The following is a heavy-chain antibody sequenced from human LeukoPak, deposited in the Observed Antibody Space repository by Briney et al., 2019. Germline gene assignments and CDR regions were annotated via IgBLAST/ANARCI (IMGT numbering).Heavy chain of an antibody. CDR3: AKDGGYSYGYGFDY. J-gene: IGHJ4*02. Sequence: PGGSLRLSCAASGFTFSSYGMHWVRQAPGKGLEWVAVISYDGGNKYYADSVKGRFTISRDNSKNTLYLQMNSLRAEDTAVYYCAKDGGYSYGYGFDYWGQGTLVTVSS. CDR1: GFTFSSYG. CDR2: ISYDGGNK. V-gene: IGHV3-30*18. D-gene: IGHD5-18*01.